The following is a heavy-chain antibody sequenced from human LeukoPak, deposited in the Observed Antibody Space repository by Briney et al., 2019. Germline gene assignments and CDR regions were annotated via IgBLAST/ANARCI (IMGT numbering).Heavy chain of an antibody. CDR3: ARRSILTGYYLFDY. Sequence: SETLSLTCTVSGGSISSYYWSWIRQPPGKGLEWIGYIYYSGSTNYNPSLKSRVTISVDTSKNQFSLKLSSVTAADTAVYYCARRSILTGYYLFDYWGQGTPVTVSS. CDR2: IYYSGST. V-gene: IGHV4-59*01. J-gene: IGHJ4*02. D-gene: IGHD3-9*01. CDR1: GGSISSYY.